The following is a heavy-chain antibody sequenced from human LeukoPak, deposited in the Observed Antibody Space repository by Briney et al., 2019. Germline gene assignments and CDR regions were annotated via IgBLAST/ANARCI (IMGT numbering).Heavy chain of an antibody. V-gene: IGHV4-34*01. J-gene: IGHJ5*02. D-gene: IGHD3-10*01. Sequence: SETLSLTCDVYGGSFSGYYWSWIRRPPGKGLEWIGEINHSGSTNYNPSLKSRVTISVDTSKNQFSLKLSSVTAADTAVYYCARARIYYGSGSYFEPWGQGTLVTVSS. CDR3: ARARIYYGSGSYFEP. CDR2: INHSGST. CDR1: GGSFSGYY.